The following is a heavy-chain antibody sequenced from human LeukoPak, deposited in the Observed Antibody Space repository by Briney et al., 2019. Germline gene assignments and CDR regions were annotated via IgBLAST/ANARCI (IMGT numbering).Heavy chain of an antibody. D-gene: IGHD1-26*01. CDR3: TTDGVGVEGATYDN. V-gene: IGHV3-15*01. CDR1: GFTVSTHT. Sequence: GGSLRLSCAASGFTVSTHTMSWVRQAPGKGLEWVGRIKAKAHGGTIEYAAPVKGRFTISRDDSKNTLYLQMNSLKTEDTAVYYCTTDGVGVEGATYDNWGQGTLVSVSS. J-gene: IGHJ4*02. CDR2: IKAKAHGGTI.